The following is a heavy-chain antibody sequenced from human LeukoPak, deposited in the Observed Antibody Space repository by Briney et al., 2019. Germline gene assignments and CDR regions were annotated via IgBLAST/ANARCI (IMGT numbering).Heavy chain of an antibody. CDR1: GFTFSSYD. CDR3: ARLGGGNWFDP. CDR2: IGTAGDT. Sequence: GGSLRLSCAASGFTFSSYDMHWVRQATGKGLEWVSAIGTAGDTYYPDSVKGRFTISRDNSKNTLYLQMNSLRAEDTAVYYCARLGGGNWFDPWGQGTLVTVSS. V-gene: IGHV3-13*01. D-gene: IGHD2-15*01. J-gene: IGHJ5*02.